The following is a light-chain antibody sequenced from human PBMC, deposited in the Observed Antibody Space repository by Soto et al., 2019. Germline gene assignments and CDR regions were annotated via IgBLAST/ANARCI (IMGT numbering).Light chain of an antibody. V-gene: IGKV1-39*01. CDR3: QQSYSPGLT. CDR2: AAS. J-gene: IGKJ4*01. CDR1: QSISSY. Sequence: DIQMTQSPSSLSASVGDRVTITCRASQSISSYINWYQQKPGKAPKRLIYAASSLQSGVPSRFSGSGSGTDFTLTISSLQPEDFATYYCQQSYSPGLTFGGGTKVEIK.